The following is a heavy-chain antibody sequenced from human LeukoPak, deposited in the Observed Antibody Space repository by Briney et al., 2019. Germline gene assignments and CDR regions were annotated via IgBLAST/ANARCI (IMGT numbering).Heavy chain of an antibody. D-gene: IGHD3-22*01. J-gene: IGHJ5*02. CDR2: IYYSGST. V-gene: IGHV4-59*01. CDR1: GGSISSYY. Sequence: SETLSLTCTVSGGSISSYYWSWIRQPPGKGLEWIGYIYYSGSTNYNPSLKSRVTISVDTSKNQFSLKLSSVTAADMAAYYCARDYDYYDSSGYLRWFDPWGQGTLVTVSS. CDR3: ARDYDYYDSSGYLRWFDP.